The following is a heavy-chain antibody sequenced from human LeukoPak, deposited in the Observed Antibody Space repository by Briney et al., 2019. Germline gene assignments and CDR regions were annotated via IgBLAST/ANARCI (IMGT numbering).Heavy chain of an antibody. CDR1: GGSISSYC. CDR3: ASRYNYGHDAFDI. D-gene: IGHD5-18*01. J-gene: IGHJ3*02. V-gene: IGHV4-59*08. Sequence: SETLSLTCTVSGGSISSYCWRWIRQPPGKGLEWIGYIYYSGSTNYNPSLKSRVTISVDTSKNQFSLKLSSVTAADTAVYYCASRYNYGHDAFDIWGQGTMVTVSS. CDR2: IYYSGST.